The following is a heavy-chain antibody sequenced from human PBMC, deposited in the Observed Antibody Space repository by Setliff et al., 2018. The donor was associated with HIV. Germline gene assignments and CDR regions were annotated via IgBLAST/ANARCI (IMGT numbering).Heavy chain of an antibody. Sequence: SETLSLTCTVSGGSISSYYWSWIRQPPGKGLEWIGYFYTSGSTNYNPSLKSRVTISVDTSKNQFSLKLSSVTAADTAVYYRARSRGYSYGYGLDYWGQGTLVTVSS. CDR3: ARSRGYSYGYGLDY. CDR1: GGSISSYY. V-gene: IGHV4-4*08. J-gene: IGHJ4*02. CDR2: FYTSGST. D-gene: IGHD5-18*01.